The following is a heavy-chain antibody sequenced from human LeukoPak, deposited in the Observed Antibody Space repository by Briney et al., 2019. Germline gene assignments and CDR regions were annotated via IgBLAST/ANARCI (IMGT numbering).Heavy chain of an antibody. Sequence: GGSLRLSCAASGFTLSSYWMHWVRQVPGKGLMWVSVIYTDDISTNYADSVKGRFTISRDNAKNTLYLQMNSLRAEDTAVYCCAKAATGTRNAFDIWGQGTMVTVSS. D-gene: IGHD6-13*01. J-gene: IGHJ3*02. CDR1: GFTLSSYW. V-gene: IGHV3-74*01. CDR2: IYTDDIST. CDR3: AKAATGTRNAFDI.